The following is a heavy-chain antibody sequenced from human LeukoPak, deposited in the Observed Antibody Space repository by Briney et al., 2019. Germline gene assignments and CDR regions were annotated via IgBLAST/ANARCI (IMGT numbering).Heavy chain of an antibody. D-gene: IGHD3-3*01. V-gene: IGHV1-18*01. CDR3: ARLITIFGVAPLRP. J-gene: IGHJ5*02. CDR2: ISAYNGNT. Sequence: GASVKVSCKASGYTFTSYGISWVRQAPGQGLEWMGWISAYNGNTNYAQKLQGRVTMTTDTSTSTAYMELRSLRSDDTAVYYCARLITIFGVAPLRPWGQGTLVTVSS. CDR1: GYTFTSYG.